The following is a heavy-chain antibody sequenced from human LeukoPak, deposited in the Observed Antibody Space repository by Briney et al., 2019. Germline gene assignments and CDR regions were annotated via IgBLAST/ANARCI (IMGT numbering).Heavy chain of an antibody. CDR3: ARPMTTVTTGNDY. CDR1: GFTFSDTW. CDR2: IRSDGSDT. D-gene: IGHD4-11*01. Sequence: GGSLRLSCAASGFTFSDTWMHWVRQAPGEGLVWVSRIRSDGSDTRYAESVKGRFTISRDNAKNSLYLQMNSLRAEDTAVYYCARPMTTVTTGNDYWGQGTLVTVSS. V-gene: IGHV3-74*01. J-gene: IGHJ4*02.